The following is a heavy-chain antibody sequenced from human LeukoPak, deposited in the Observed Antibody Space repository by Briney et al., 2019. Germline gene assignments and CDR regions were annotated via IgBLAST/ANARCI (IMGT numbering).Heavy chain of an antibody. CDR3: LLTYYYGSGSPRSKLFDS. CDR2: IIPIFGTA. Sequence: SVKVSCKASGGTFSSYAISWVRQAPGQGLEWMGRIIPIFGTANYAQKFQGRVTITTDESTSTAYMELSSLRSEDTAVYYCLLTYYYGSGSPRSKLFDSWGQGTLVTVSS. D-gene: IGHD3-10*01. CDR1: GGTFSSYA. J-gene: IGHJ4*02. V-gene: IGHV1-69*05.